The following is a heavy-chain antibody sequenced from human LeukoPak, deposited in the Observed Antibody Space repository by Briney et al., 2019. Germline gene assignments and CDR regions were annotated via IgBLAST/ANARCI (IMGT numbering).Heavy chain of an antibody. V-gene: IGHV4-34*01. D-gene: IGHD6-19*01. CDR1: GGSFSGYY. CDR3: ARGGGVAAPL. CDR2: INHSGST. J-gene: IGHJ4*02. Sequence: SETLSLTCAVYGGSFSGYYWSWIRQPPGKGLEWIGEINHSGSTNYNPSLKSRVTISVDTSKNQFSLKLSSVTAADTAVYYCARGGGVAAPLWGQGPLVTVSS.